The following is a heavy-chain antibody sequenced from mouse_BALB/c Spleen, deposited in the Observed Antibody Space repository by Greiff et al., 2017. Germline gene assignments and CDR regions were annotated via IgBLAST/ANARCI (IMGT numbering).Heavy chain of an antibody. D-gene: IGHD2-2*01. CDR1: GYSITSDYA. CDR2: ISYSGST. J-gene: IGHJ2*01. V-gene: IGHV3-2*02. Sequence: EVQLQESGPGLVKPSQSLSLTCTVTGYSITSDYAWNWIRQFPGNKLEWMGYISYSGSTSYNPSLKSRISITRDTSKNQFFLQLNSVTTEDTATYYCARVGYGYPFDYWGQGTTLTVSS. CDR3: ARVGYGYPFDY.